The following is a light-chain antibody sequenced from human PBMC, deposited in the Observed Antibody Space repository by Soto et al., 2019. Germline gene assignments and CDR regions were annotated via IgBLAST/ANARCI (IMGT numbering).Light chain of an antibody. CDR3: QQYYSTPWT. CDR2: WAS. J-gene: IGKJ1*01. CDR1: QSVLYSSNNKNY. Sequence: DIVMTQSPDSLAVSLGERATINCKSSQSVLYSSNNKNYLAWYQQKPGQPPKLLIYWASTRESGVPDRFSGSGYGTYFTLTISSLQAEDVAIYYCQQYYSTPWTVGHGTKVEIK. V-gene: IGKV4-1*01.